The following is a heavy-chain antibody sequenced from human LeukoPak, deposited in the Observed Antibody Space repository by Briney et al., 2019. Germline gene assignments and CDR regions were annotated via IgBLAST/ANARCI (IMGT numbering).Heavy chain of an antibody. CDR3: ARGWVGSWYYFDY. V-gene: IGHV3-7*03. J-gene: IGHJ4*02. Sequence: GGSLRLSCEVSGLIFSTYWMTWVRQAPGKGLEWVATITRDGNEKYYVDSVKGRFTISRDNAKDSLCLQMNSLRAEDTAVYYCARGWVGSWYYFDYWGQGTLVTVSS. CDR1: GLIFSTYW. CDR2: ITRDGNEK. D-gene: IGHD6-13*01.